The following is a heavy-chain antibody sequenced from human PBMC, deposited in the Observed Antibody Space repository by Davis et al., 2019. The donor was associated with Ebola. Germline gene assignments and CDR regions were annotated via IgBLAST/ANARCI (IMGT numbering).Heavy chain of an antibody. CDR3: ANYGDYDEGGYYYYYYGMDV. J-gene: IGHJ6*04. Sequence: GGSLRLSCAASGFTFSSYGMHWVRQAPGKGLEWVAVISYDGSNKYYADSVKGRFTISRDNSKNTLYLQMNSLRAEDTAVYYCANYGDYDEGGYYYYYYGMDVWGKGTTVTVSS. D-gene: IGHD4-17*01. CDR1: GFTFSSYG. CDR2: ISYDGSNK. V-gene: IGHV3-33*05.